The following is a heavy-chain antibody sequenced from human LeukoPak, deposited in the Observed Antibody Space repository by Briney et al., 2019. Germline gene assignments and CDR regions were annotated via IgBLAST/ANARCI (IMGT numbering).Heavy chain of an antibody. CDR2: IRSKANSYAT. CDR1: GFTFSGSA. J-gene: IGHJ6*03. V-gene: IGHV3-73*01. D-gene: IGHD2-2*01. CDR3: SAIVVVADASAYYHYMDV. Sequence: GSLKLSCGASGFTFSGSALHWVRQASGKGLGGVGRIRSKANSYATAYAASVKGRFTISRDDSKNTAYLQINSLKTEDTAVYYCSAIVVVADASAYYHYMDVWGKGTTVTVSS.